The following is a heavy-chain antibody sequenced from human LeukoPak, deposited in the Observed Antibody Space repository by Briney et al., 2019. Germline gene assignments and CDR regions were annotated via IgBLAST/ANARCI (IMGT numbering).Heavy chain of an antibody. V-gene: IGHV3-48*02. CDR3: ARSRGESSEFDP. J-gene: IGHJ5*02. CDR2: ISDPCGTT. D-gene: IGHD1-26*01. Sequence: GGSLRLSCAASGFTFNSYAMNWVRQAPGKGLEWVSKISDPCGTTEYADSVKGLFIIARDNARNTLYLQMNSLKDEDTSMYYCARSRGESSEFDPWGQGTLVTVSS. CDR1: GFTFNSYA.